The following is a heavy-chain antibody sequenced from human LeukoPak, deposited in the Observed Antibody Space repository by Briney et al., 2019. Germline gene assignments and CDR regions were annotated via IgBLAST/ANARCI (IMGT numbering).Heavy chain of an antibody. Sequence: GGSLRLSCVASGFTFTSYAMTWVRQAPGKGLEWVSAVRGSGGATYYADSVKGRFTISRDKSKNTLFLQMKSLSAEDTAVYYCAKLYDSSGYYTTEAFDSWGQGTLVTVSS. CDR2: VRGSGGAT. CDR3: AKLYDSSGYYTTEAFDS. V-gene: IGHV3-23*01. J-gene: IGHJ4*02. D-gene: IGHD3-22*01. CDR1: GFTFTSYA.